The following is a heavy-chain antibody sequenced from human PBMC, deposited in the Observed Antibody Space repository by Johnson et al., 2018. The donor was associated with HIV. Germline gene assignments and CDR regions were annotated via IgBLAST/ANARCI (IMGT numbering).Heavy chain of an antibody. CDR3: ARSPGIVGAKGDAFDI. J-gene: IGHJ3*02. V-gene: IGHV3-30-3*02. D-gene: IGHD1-26*01. CDR2: VSYDGSNK. Sequence: QVQLVESGGGVVQPGGSLRLSCAASGFTFSTEALHWVRQAPGKGLEWVAVVSYDGSNKYSADSVKGRFTISRDNSKNTLYLQMNSLRAEDTAVYYCARSPGIVGAKGDAFDIWGQGTMVTVSS. CDR1: GFTFSTEA.